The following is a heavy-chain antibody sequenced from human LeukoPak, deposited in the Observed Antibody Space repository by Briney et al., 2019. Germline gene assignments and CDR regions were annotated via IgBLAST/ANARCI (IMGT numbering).Heavy chain of an antibody. J-gene: IGHJ4*02. Sequence: PGGSLRLSCAASGFTFSSYEMNWVRQAPGRGLEWVSYISSSGSTIYYADSVKGRFTISRDNAKNSLYLQMNSLRAEDTAVYYCARPYGAHGGGSDYWGKGTLLTVSS. CDR1: GFTFSSYE. CDR3: ARPYGAHGGGSDY. D-gene: IGHD4-17*01. V-gene: IGHV3-48*03. CDR2: ISSSGSTI.